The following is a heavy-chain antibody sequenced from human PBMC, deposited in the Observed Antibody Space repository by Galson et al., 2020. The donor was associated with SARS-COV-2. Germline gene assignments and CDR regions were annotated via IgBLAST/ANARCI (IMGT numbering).Heavy chain of an antibody. CDR1: GGSISSHY. Sequence: SETLSLTCTVSGGSISSHYWSWIRQPPGKGLEWIGYIYYSGSTNYNPSLKSRVTISVDTSKNQFSLKLSSVTAADTAVYYCARGLAVAGTRMVYYYYYMDVWGKGTTVTVSS. V-gene: IGHV4-59*11. J-gene: IGHJ6*03. D-gene: IGHD6-19*01. CDR2: IYYSGST. CDR3: ARGLAVAGTRMVYYYYYMDV.